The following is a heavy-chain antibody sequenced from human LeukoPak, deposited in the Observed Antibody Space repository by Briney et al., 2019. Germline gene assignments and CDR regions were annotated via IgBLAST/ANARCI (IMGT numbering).Heavy chain of an antibody. Sequence: ASVKVSCKASGGTFSRYAVRWVRQAPGLWLEWMGGIIPIFGTANYAQKFQGRVTITADESTSTAYMELSSLRSEDTAVYYCARNDYGGHDAFDIRGQGTMVTVSS. V-gene: IGHV1-69*13. J-gene: IGHJ3*02. CDR1: GGTFSRYA. CDR3: ARNDYGGHDAFDI. D-gene: IGHD4-17*01. CDR2: IIPIFGTA.